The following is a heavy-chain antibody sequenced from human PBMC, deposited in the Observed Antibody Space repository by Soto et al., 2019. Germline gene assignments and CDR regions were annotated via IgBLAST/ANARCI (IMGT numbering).Heavy chain of an antibody. J-gene: IGHJ6*02. CDR1: GYTFTSYG. CDR3: ARDMHSSWYYYYYYGMDV. CDR2: ISAYNGNT. D-gene: IGHD6-13*01. Sequence: ASVKVSCKASGYTFTSYGISWVRQAPGQGLEWMGWISAYNGNTNYAQKLQGRVTMTTDTSTSTAYMELRSLRSDDTAVYYCARDMHSSWYYYYYYGMDVWGQGTTVTVSS. V-gene: IGHV1-18*01.